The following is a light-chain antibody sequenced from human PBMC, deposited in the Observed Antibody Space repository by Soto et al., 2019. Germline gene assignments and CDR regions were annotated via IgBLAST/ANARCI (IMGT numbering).Light chain of an antibody. CDR3: CSYAGSSSAYV. J-gene: IGLJ1*01. CDR1: SSDVGSYNV. Sequence: QSVLTQPASVSGSPGQSITISCTGTSSDVGSYNVVSWYQQHPGKAPKLLIYEVSKRPSGVSDRFSGSKSGNTASLTISGLQSEDEADYHCCSYAGSSSAYVFRTGTKLTVL. V-gene: IGLV2-23*02. CDR2: EVS.